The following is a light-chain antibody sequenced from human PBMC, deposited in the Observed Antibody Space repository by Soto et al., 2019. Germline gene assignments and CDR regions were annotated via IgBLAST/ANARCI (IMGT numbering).Light chain of an antibody. Sequence: DIQMTQSPSTLSSSLGDRVTITCRASQSISSWLAWYQQKPGKAPKLLIYDASSWEIGVPSRFSGSGSGTEFTRTISSLESDDFASYYCQQHNSYPWTFGQGTKVEIK. CDR2: DAS. J-gene: IGKJ1*01. CDR1: QSISSW. CDR3: QQHNSYPWT. V-gene: IGKV1-5*01.